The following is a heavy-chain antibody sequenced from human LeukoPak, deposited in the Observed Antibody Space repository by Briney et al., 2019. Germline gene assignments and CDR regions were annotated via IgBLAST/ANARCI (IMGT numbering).Heavy chain of an antibody. V-gene: IGHV3-30*03. CDR2: ISYDGSSK. D-gene: IGHD3-10*01. CDR3: ATLYGSGGYFDY. J-gene: IGHJ4*02. Sequence: GRSLRLSCAASGFTFSSYGIHWVRQAPGKGLEWVAVISYDGSSKYYADSVKGRFTISRDNSKNTLYLQMNSLRAEDTAVYYCATLYGSGGYFDYWGQGTLVTVSS. CDR1: GFTFSSYG.